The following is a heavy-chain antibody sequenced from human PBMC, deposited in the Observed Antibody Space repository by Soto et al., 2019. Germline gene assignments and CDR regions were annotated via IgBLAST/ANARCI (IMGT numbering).Heavy chain of an antibody. CDR3: ASPNAGYSSSWGRGYFDY. V-gene: IGHV4-39*01. CDR1: GGSISSSSYY. J-gene: IGHJ4*02. CDR2: IYYSGST. Sequence: SETLSLTCTVSGGSISSSSYYWGWIRQPPGKGLEWIGSIYYSGSTYYNPSLKSRVTISVDTSKNQFSLKLSSVTAADTAVYYCASPNAGYSSSWGRGYFDYWGQGTLVTVSS. D-gene: IGHD6-13*01.